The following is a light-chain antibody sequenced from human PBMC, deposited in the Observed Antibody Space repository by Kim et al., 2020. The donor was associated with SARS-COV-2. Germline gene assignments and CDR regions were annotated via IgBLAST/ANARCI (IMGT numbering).Light chain of an antibody. J-gene: IGLJ2*01. CDR1: SSDVGRYNY. CDR2: DVS. Sequence: GQAVAISCTGTSSDVGRYNYVSWYQHHPGKAPILIIYDVSKRPTGVPDRFSGARSGNTASLTVSGLQAEDEADYYCSSYAGSNDLVFGGGTQLTVL. CDR3: SSYAGSNDLV. V-gene: IGLV2-8*01.